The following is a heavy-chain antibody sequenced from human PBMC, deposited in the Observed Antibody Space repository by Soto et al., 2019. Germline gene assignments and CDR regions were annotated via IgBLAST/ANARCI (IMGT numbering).Heavy chain of an antibody. CDR3: GRQAGYYDSSGYFDY. CDR2: ISVYNGNT. Sequence: ASVKVSCKASGYTFTRNGISWVRQAPGQGLEWMGWISVYNGNTNYAQKLQGRVTMTTDTSTSTAYMELRSLRSDDTAVCYCGRQAGYYDSSGYFDYWGQGTLVTVSS. D-gene: IGHD3-22*01. CDR1: GYTFTRNG. J-gene: IGHJ4*02. V-gene: IGHV1-18*01.